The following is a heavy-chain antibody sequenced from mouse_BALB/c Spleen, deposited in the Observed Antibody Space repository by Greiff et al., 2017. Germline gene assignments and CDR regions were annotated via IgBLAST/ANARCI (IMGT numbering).Heavy chain of an antibody. CDR2: IAPYNGGT. V-gene: IGHV1S135*01. D-gene: IGHD2-4*01. CDR1: GYSFTDYN. Sequence: VQLQQSGPELVKPGASVKVSCKASGYSFTDYNLYWVKQSHGKSLEWIGYIAPYNGGTSYNQKFRGKATLTVDKSSSSAFMYLNSLTSEDSAVYYGARFIDYDPWLAYWGQGTLVTVSA. CDR3: ARFIDYDPWLAY. J-gene: IGHJ3*01.